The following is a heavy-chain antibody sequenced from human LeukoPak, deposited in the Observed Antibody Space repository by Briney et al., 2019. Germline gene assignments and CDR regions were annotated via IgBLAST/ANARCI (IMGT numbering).Heavy chain of an antibody. CDR2: ISYDGSNK. V-gene: IGHV3-30*03. Sequence: GGSLRLSCAASGFTFSSYGMHWVRQAPGKGLEWVAVISYDGSNKYYADSVKGRFTISRDNSKNTLYLQMNSLRAEDTALYYCARGLHSFYWGQGTLVTVSS. CDR1: GFTFSSYG. J-gene: IGHJ4*02. CDR3: ARGLHSFY. D-gene: IGHD2-15*01.